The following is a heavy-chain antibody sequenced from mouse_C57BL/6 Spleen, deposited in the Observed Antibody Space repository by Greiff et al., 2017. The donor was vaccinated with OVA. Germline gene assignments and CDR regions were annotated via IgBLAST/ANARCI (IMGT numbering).Heavy chain of an antibody. Sequence: QVQLKQPGAELVKPGASVKLSCKASGYTFTSYWMQWVKQRPGQGLEWIGEIDPSDSYTNYNQKFKGKATLTVDTSSSTAYMQLSSLTSEDSAVYYCARPLYYGSSRGYFDYWGQGTTLTVSS. J-gene: IGHJ2*01. D-gene: IGHD1-1*01. CDR2: IDPSDSYT. CDR3: ARPLYYGSSRGYFDY. V-gene: IGHV1-50*01. CDR1: GYTFTSYW.